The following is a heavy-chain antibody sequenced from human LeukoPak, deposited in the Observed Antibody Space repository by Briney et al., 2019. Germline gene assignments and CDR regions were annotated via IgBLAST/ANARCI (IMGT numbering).Heavy chain of an antibody. CDR3: ARELPTGWVDY. CDR2: IYHSGST. J-gene: IGHJ4*02. CDR1: GCSISSGGYS. D-gene: IGHD3-9*01. Sequence: PSETLSLTCAVSGCSISSGGYSWSWIRQAPGKGLEWIGYIYHSGSTYYNPSLKHRVTITVHRSKNQSSRKLSSVTAADTAVYYCARELPTGWVDYWGQGTLVTASS. V-gene: IGHV4-30-2*01.